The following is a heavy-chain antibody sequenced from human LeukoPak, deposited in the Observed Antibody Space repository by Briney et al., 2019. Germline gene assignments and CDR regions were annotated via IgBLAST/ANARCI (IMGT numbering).Heavy chain of an antibody. CDR3: ARVWGDPRGYYMDV. Sequence: GASVKASCKASGYTFSSYGITWARQAPGQGLEWMGWISAYNGNTNYAQKLQGRVTMTTDTSTSTAYMELRSLRSDDTAVYYCARVWGDPRGYYMDVWGKGTTVTISS. CDR1: GYTFSSYG. J-gene: IGHJ6*03. D-gene: IGHD3-16*01. CDR2: ISAYNGNT. V-gene: IGHV1-18*01.